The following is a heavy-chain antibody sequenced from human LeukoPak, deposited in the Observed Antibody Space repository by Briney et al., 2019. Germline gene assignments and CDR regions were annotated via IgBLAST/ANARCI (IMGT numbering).Heavy chain of an antibody. D-gene: IGHD3-22*01. Sequence: SQTLSLTCTVSGGSISSGGYYWRWIRQHPGKGLEWIGYIYYSGSTYYNPSLKSRVTISVDTSKNQFSLKLSSVTAADTAVYYCARVSRPVFAIVLVPAFDIWGQGTMVTVSS. V-gene: IGHV4-31*03. CDR1: GGSISSGGYY. CDR2: IYYSGST. CDR3: ARVSRPVFAIVLVPAFDI. J-gene: IGHJ3*02.